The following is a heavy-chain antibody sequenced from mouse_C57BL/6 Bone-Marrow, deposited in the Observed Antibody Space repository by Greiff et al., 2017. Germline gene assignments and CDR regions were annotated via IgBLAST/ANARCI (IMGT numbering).Heavy chain of an antibody. Sequence: VHVKQSGAELVRPGASVKLSCTASGFNIKDDYMHWVKQRPEQGLEWIGWIDPENGDTEYASKFQGKATITADTSSNTAYLQLSSLTSEDTAVYYCTTHGSPDYWGQGTTLTVSS. J-gene: IGHJ2*01. V-gene: IGHV14-4*01. D-gene: IGHD1-1*01. CDR1: GFNIKDDY. CDR3: TTHGSPDY. CDR2: IDPENGDT.